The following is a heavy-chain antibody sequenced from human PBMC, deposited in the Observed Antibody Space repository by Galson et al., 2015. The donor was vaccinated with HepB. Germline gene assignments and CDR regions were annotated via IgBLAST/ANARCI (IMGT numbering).Heavy chain of an antibody. V-gene: IGHV3-9*01. J-gene: IGHJ4*02. CDR2: ISWDSGSI. CDR1: GFTFDDYA. CDR3: AKGQGELSLYYFDY. D-gene: IGHD3-16*02. Sequence: SLRLSCAASGFTFDDYAMHWVRHAPGKGLEWVSGISWDSGSIGYADSVKGRFTISRDNAKNSLYLQMNSLRAEDTALYYCAKGQGELSLYYFDYWGQGTLVTVSS.